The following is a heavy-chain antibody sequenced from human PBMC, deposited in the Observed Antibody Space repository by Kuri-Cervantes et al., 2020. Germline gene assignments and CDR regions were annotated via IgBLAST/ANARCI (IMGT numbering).Heavy chain of an antibody. CDR2: IWYDGSNK. J-gene: IGHJ4*02. D-gene: IGHD4-17*01. CDR3: VKDPKGDPITTTVFLL. CDR1: GFTFSRYG. V-gene: IGHV3-30*02. Sequence: GESLKISCTASGFTFSRYGMHWVRQAPGKGLEWVAIIWYDGSNKYYADSVKGRFTISRDNSKKTLYLQMNSLRAEDTAVYYCVKDPKGDPITTTVFLLWGQGTLVTVSS.